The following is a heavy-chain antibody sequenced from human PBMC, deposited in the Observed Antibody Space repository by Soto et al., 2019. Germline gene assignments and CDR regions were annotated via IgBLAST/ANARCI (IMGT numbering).Heavy chain of an antibody. J-gene: IGHJ4*02. Sequence: PGESLTISCQGSGYSFTRYWIGWVRQMPGKGLEWMGIIYPGDSDTRYSPSFQGQVTISADKSISTAYLQWSSLKASDTAMYYCARFLAFCGGDCYYSPYFDYWGQGTMVTVSS. D-gene: IGHD2-21*02. CDR1: GYSFTRYW. V-gene: IGHV5-51*01. CDR3: ARFLAFCGGDCYYSPYFDY. CDR2: IYPGDSDT.